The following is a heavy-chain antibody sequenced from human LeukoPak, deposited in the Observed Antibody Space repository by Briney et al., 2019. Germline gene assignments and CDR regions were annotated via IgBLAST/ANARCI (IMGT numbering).Heavy chain of an antibody. V-gene: IGHV3-21*01. D-gene: IGHD2-2*01. CDR2: ISSSSSYI. CDR3: ARKDVVPATYYYYYMDV. CDR1: GFTFSSYS. J-gene: IGHJ6*03. Sequence: GGSLRLSCAASGFTFSSYSMNWVRQAPGKGLEWVSSISSSSSYIYYADSVKGRFTISRDNAKNSLYLQMNSLRAEDTAVYYCARKDVVPATYYYYYMDVWGKGTTVTVSS.